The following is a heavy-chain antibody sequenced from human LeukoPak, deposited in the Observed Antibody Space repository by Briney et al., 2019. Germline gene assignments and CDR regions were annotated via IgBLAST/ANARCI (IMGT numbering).Heavy chain of an antibody. J-gene: IGHJ6*02. CDR2: IYHSGST. CDR1: GYSISSGYY. Sequence: SETLSLTCTVSGYSISSGYYWGWIRQPPGKGLEWIGSIYHSGSTYYNPSLKSRVTISVDTSKNQFSLKLSSVTAADTAVYYCARHQAGSSYAERYYYYGMDVWGQGTTVTVSS. V-gene: IGHV4-38-2*02. D-gene: IGHD2-2*01. CDR3: ARHQAGSSYAERYYYYGMDV.